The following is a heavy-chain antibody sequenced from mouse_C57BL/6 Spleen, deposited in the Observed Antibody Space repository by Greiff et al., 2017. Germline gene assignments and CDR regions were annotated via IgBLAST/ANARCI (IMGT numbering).Heavy chain of an antibody. Sequence: EVQLQQSGPELVKPGASVKIPCKASGYTFTDYNMDWVKQSHGKSLEWIGDINPNNGGTIYNQKFKGKATLTVDKSSSTAYMELRSLTSEDTAVYYCARSLITTVVHHYYAMDYWGQGTSVTVSS. CDR2: INPNNGGT. CDR3: ARSLITTVVHHYYAMDY. V-gene: IGHV1-18*01. J-gene: IGHJ4*01. D-gene: IGHD1-1*01. CDR1: GYTFTDYN.